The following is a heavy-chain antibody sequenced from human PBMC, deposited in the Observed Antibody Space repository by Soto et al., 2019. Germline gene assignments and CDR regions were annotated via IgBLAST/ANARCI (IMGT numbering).Heavy chain of an antibody. J-gene: IGHJ3*02. D-gene: IGHD6-19*01. CDR1: GFTFDDYA. V-gene: IGHV3-9*01. CDR3: AKDIFRQWLAQGDAFDI. CDR2: ISWNSGSI. Sequence: PGGSLRLSCAASGFTFDDYAMHWVRQAPGKGLEWVSGISWNSGSIGYADSVKGRFTISRDNAKNSLYLQMNSLRAEDTALYYCAKDIFRQWLAQGDAFDIWGQGTMVTVSS.